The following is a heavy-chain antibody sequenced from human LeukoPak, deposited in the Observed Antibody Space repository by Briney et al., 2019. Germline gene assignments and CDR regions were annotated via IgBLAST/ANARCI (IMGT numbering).Heavy chain of an antibody. Sequence: GGSLRLSCAASGFTFSSYWMIWVRQPPGKGLEWVATIKEDGSEKYYGGSVKGRFTISRDNAKNSLYLQMNSLRGEDTAVYHCARNWGYFDYWGQGTLVTVSS. V-gene: IGHV3-7*04. CDR3: ARNWGYFDY. J-gene: IGHJ4*02. CDR1: GFTFSSYW. D-gene: IGHD7-27*01. CDR2: IKEDGSEK.